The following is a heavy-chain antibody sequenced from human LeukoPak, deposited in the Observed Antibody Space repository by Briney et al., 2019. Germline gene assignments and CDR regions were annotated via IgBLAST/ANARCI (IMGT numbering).Heavy chain of an antibody. D-gene: IGHD3-10*01. J-gene: IGHJ3*02. CDR1: GGSISSYY. Sequence: SETLSLTCTVSGGSISSYYWSWIRQPPGKGLEWIGYIYYSGSTNYNPSLKSRVTVSVDTSKNQFSLKLSSVTAADTAVYYCARRGRRGVIFDAFDIWGQGTMVTVSS. V-gene: IGHV4-59*01. CDR2: IYYSGST. CDR3: ARRGRRGVIFDAFDI.